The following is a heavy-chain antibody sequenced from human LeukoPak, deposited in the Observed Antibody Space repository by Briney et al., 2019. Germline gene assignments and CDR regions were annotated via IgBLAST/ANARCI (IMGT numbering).Heavy chain of an antibody. V-gene: IGHV4-59*08. CDR3: AKSGGYGLIDY. CDR1: GGSISSYY. D-gene: IGHD1-26*01. J-gene: IGHJ4*02. CDR2: IYYSGST. Sequence: SETLSLTCTVSGGSISSYYWSWIRQPPGKGLEWIGYIYYSGSTNYNPSLKSRVTISVDTSKNQISLRLNSVTAADTAIYYCAKSGGYGLIDYWGQGTLVTVSS.